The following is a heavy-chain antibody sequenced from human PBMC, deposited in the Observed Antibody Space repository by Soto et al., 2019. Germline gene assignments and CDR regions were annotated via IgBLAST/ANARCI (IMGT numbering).Heavy chain of an antibody. D-gene: IGHD3-10*01. V-gene: IGHV4-34*01. CDR3: AIGGLIRGVLYY. J-gene: IGHJ4*02. CDR1: DGSSNNYY. CDR2: INHSGST. Sequence: QVQLQQWGAGLLKPSETLSLTCAVYDGSSNNYYWSWIRQPPGKGLEWIGEINHSGSTNYNASLMSRVAISEDTPKMQFSQELRFVTAADTAVYYCAIGGLIRGVLYYWGQGTLVTVST.